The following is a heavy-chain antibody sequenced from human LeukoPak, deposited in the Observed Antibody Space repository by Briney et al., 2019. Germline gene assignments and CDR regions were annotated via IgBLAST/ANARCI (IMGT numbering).Heavy chain of an antibody. D-gene: IGHD6-19*01. CDR1: DYSISSGYH. V-gene: IGHV4-38-2*01. Sequence: SETLSLTCAVSDYSISSGYHWGWIRQPPGKGLEWIGSIFHSGNTYYNPSLKSRVTISVDTSKNQFSLRLSSVTAADTAVYYCTRVKHNIGWYGDHSDYWGQGTLVTVSS. CDR3: TRVKHNIGWYGDHSDY. CDR2: IFHSGNT. J-gene: IGHJ4*02.